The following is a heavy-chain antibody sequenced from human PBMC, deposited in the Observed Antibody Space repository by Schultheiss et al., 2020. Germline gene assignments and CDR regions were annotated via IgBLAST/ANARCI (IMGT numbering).Heavy chain of an antibody. CDR2: SSSSSSYI. D-gene: IGHD6-19*01. CDR3: ANPAVAGAGGDY. CDR1: GFTFSSYS. V-gene: IGHV3-21*01. J-gene: IGHJ4*02. Sequence: GGSLRLSCAASGFTFSSYSMNWVRQAPGKGLEWVSSSSSSSSYIYYADSVKGRFTISRDNAKNSLYLQMNSLRAGDTAVYYCANPAVAGAGGDYWGQGTLVTVSS.